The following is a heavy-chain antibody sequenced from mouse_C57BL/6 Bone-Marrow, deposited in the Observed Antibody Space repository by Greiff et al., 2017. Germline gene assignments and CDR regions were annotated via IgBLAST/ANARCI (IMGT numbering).Heavy chain of an antibody. Sequence: QVQLQQPGAELVKPGASVKMSCKASGYTFTSYWITWVKQRPGQGLEWIGDIYPDSGSTNYNEKFKSKATLTVDTSSSTAYMQLSSLTSEDSAGYYCGRTYYSNYWYFDVWGKGTTVTVSS. CDR1: GYTFTSYW. CDR3: GRTYYSNYWYFDV. V-gene: IGHV1-55*01. J-gene: IGHJ1*03. CDR2: IYPDSGST. D-gene: IGHD2-5*01.